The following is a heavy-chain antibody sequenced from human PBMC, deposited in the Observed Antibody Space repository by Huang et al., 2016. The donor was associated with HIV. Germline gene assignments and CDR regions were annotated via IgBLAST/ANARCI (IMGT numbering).Heavy chain of an antibody. J-gene: IGHJ4*02. V-gene: IGHV1-69*01. CDR2: ITPTLGTA. D-gene: IGHD3-22*01. CDR1: GGSFRNFA. Sequence: QVQLVQSGAEVTKPGSSVKVSCKASGGSFRNFAIGWVLQAPGQGREWMGGITPTLGTANYAQKFQGRVTIIADESTSTAYMELSSLRSEDTAVYYCATVDYYDTSGPQRGYFDNWGQGTLVTVSS. CDR3: ATVDYYDTSGPQRGYFDN.